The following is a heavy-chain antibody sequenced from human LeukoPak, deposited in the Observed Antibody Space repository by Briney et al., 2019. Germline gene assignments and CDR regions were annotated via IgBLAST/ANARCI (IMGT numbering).Heavy chain of an antibody. CDR2: ISYDGTNK. V-gene: IGHV3-30*04. Sequence: GGSLRLSCAASGFTFSSNPMSWVRQAPGKGLEWVAVISYDGTNKYYADSVKGRFTISRDNSKNTLYLQMNSLRAEDTAVYYCARGAGSYPFDYWGQGTLVTVSS. J-gene: IGHJ4*02. CDR1: GFTFSSNP. CDR3: ARGAGSYPFDY. D-gene: IGHD3-10*01.